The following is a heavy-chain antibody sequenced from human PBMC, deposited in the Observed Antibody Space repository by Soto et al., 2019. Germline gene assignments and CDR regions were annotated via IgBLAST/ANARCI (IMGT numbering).Heavy chain of an antibody. D-gene: IGHD2-2*01. J-gene: IGHJ4*02. CDR2: ISAYNGNT. V-gene: IGHV1-18*01. Sequence: QVQLVQSGAEVKKPGASVKVSCKASGYTFTSYGISWVRQAPGHGLEWMGWISAYNGNTNYAQKLQGRVTMTTDTSTSTAYMELRSLRSDDTAVYYCATHIVVVPAAMSAIDYWGQGTLVTVSS. CDR1: GYTFTSYG. CDR3: ATHIVVVPAAMSAIDY.